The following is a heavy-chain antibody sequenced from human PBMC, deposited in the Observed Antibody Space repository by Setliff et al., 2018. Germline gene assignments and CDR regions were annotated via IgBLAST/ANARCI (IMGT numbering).Heavy chain of an antibody. CDR2: VDQGANT. D-gene: IGHD2-8*01. J-gene: IGHJ4*02. Sequence: GGSLRLSCAASGFALRTYTLTWVRQAPGKGLEFVSGVDQGANTYYGDSVKGRFTISRDNSQNTVYLQMTNLRVEDTAIYYCTKDRVPDGKWDFDSSGPGILVTVS. V-gene: IGHV3-23*01. CDR1: GFALRTYT. CDR3: TKDRVPDGKWDFDS.